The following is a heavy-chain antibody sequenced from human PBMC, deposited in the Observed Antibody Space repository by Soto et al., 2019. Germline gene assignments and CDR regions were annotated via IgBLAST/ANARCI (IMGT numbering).Heavy chain of an antibody. Sequence: EVQLVESGGGLVQPGGSLKLSCAASGFTFSGSAMHWVRQASGKGLEWVGRIRSKANSYATAYAASVKGRFTISRDDSKNTAYLQMNSLKTEDTAVYYCTTTYYDFWSGYYHPYWAQGTLVTVSS. CDR1: GFTFSGSA. CDR2: IRSKANSYAT. J-gene: IGHJ4*02. CDR3: TTTYYDFWSGYYHPY. V-gene: IGHV3-73*01. D-gene: IGHD3-3*01.